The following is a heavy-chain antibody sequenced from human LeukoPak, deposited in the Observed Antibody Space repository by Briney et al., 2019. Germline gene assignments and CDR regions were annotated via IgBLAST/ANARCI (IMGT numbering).Heavy chain of an antibody. CDR3: AKDIYGGNWPNDY. Sequence: GGSLRLSCAASGFTFSSYWMSWVRQAPGKGLEWVANIKQDGSEKYYVDSVKGRFTISRDNAKNSLYLQMNSLRAEDTALYYCAKDIYGGNWPNDYWGQGTLVTVSS. D-gene: IGHD4-23*01. V-gene: IGHV3-7*01. CDR1: GFTFSSYW. J-gene: IGHJ4*02. CDR2: IKQDGSEK.